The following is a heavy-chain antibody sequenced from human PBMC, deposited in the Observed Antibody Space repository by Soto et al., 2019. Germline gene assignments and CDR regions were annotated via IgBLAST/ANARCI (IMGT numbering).Heavy chain of an antibody. CDR2: IKQDGSEK. J-gene: IGHJ6*03. Sequence: EVQLVESGGGLVQPGGSLRLSCAASGFTFSSYWMSWVRQAPGKGLEWVANIKQDGSEKYYVDSVKGRFTISRDNAKNSLYLQMNSLRAEDTAVYYCARSVVVPAAYFDCMDVWGKGTTVTVSS. CDR1: GFTFSSYW. CDR3: ARSVVVPAAYFDCMDV. V-gene: IGHV3-7*01. D-gene: IGHD2-2*01.